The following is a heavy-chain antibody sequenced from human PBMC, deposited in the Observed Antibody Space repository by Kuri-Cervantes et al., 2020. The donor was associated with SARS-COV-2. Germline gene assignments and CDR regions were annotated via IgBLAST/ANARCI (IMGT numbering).Heavy chain of an antibody. Sequence: GESLKISCVASGFNFSTTDMHWVRQAPGKGLEWVTFISSDGKNKKCMASGKGRFTISRDNSQNTLHLQMNSLRAEDTAVYYCARDQCSSTSCYGTYYYYYYGMDVWGQGTTVTVSS. CDR3: ARDQCSSTSCYGTYYYYYYGMDV. V-gene: IGHV3-30*03. CDR2: ISSDGKNK. D-gene: IGHD2-2*01. CDR1: GFNFSTTD. J-gene: IGHJ6*02.